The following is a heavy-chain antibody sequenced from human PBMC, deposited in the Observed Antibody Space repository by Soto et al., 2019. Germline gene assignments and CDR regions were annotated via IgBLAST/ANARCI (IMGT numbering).Heavy chain of an antibody. Sequence: GESLKISCKGSGYTFSTYWIAWVRQMPGKGLEWMGIIYPGDSDTKYSPAFQGQVTISADKSINTAYLQWTSLEASDTATYYCARKFAPEFFDSWGQGTLVTVSS. V-gene: IGHV5-51*01. J-gene: IGHJ4*02. CDR1: GYTFSTYW. D-gene: IGHD3-10*01. CDR3: ARKFAPEFFDS. CDR2: IYPGDSDT.